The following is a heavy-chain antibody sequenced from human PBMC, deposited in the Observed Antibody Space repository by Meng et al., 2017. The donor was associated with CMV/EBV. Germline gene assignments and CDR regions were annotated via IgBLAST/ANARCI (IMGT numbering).Heavy chain of an antibody. D-gene: IGHD4-11*01. J-gene: IGHJ5*02. CDR2: IYYSGST. V-gene: IGHV4-31*02. CDR3: ARETYTVTTLGWFDP. Sequence: DLEWIGYIYYSGSTYYNPSLKSRVTISVDTSKNQFSLKLSSVTAADTAVYYCARETYTVTTLGWFDPWGQGTLVTVSS.